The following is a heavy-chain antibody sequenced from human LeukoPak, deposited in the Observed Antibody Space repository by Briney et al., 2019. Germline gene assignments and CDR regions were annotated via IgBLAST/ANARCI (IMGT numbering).Heavy chain of an antibody. CDR3: ARVPIAVAPFDY. CDR1: GFTFSSYE. D-gene: IGHD6-19*01. V-gene: IGHV3-48*03. J-gene: IGHJ4*02. Sequence: GGSLTLSCAASGFTFSSYEMNWVRQAPGKGREWVSYISSSGSTIYYADSVKGRFTISRDNAKNSLYLQMNSLRAEDTAVYYCARVPIAVAPFDYWGQGTLVTVSS. CDR2: ISSSGSTI.